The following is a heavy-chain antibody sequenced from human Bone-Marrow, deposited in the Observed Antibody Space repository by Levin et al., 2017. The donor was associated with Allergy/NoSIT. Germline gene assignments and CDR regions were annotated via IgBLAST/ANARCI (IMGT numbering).Heavy chain of an antibody. Sequence: ETLSLTCAASGFILRTSDMNWVRQAPGKGLEWISFITKPSRTISYADSVKGRFTVSRDNVKNFLYLDMNSLRAEDTAVYYCVTDESGDEDFDYWGQGTLVTVSS. CDR1: GFILRTSD. D-gene: IGHD7-27*01. J-gene: IGHJ4*02. CDR3: VTDESGDEDFDY. V-gene: IGHV3-48*01. CDR2: ITKPSRTI.